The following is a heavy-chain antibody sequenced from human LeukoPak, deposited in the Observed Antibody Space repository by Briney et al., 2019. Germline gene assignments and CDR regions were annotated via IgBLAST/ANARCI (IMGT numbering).Heavy chain of an antibody. V-gene: IGHV5-51*01. CDR1: GYSFNSYW. CDR2: IYPGDSDT. CDR3: ARHRGSGYYINWFDP. D-gene: IGHD3-22*01. Sequence: GESLKISCKGSGYSFNSYWIGWVRQMPGKGLEWMGIIYPGDSDTRYSPSFQGQVTISADKSISTAYLQWSSLKASDTAMYYCARHRGSGYYINWFDPWGQGTLVTVSS. J-gene: IGHJ5*02.